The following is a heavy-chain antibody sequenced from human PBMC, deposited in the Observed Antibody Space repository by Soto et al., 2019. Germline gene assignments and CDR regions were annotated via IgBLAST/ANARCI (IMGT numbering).Heavy chain of an antibody. V-gene: IGHV4-34*01. Sequence: SETLSLSCAVNGGSISGYYWSWIRQPPGKGLEWIGEINHSRTTNYNPSHKSRVTISVDTSKNQFSLRLTSVTAVFTAFYYFASQGGSGPFDFDTWGQGSQVNVSS. D-gene: IGHD6-25*01. CDR1: GGSISGYY. CDR3: ASQGGSGPFDFDT. CDR2: INHSRTT. J-gene: IGHJ4*02.